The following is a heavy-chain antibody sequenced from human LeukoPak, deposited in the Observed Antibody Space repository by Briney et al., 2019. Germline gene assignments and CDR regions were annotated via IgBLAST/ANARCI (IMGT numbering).Heavy chain of an antibody. V-gene: IGHV4-59*11. J-gene: IGHJ3*02. Sequence: SETLSLTCSVSGGSISSHSWTWTRQAPGKGLEWIGYIYYSGSTKYNPSLKSRVTISVDPSKNQFPLRLNSVTAADTAVYYCARGMSTTFDAFDIWGQGTMVTVSS. CDR1: GGSISSHS. D-gene: IGHD1-26*01. CDR2: IYYSGST. CDR3: ARGMSTTFDAFDI.